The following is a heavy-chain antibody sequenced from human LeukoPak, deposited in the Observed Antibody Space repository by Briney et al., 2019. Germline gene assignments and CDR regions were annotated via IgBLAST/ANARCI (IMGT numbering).Heavy chain of an antibody. Sequence: SETLSLTCTVSGGSISSGDYYWGWIRQPPGKGLEWIGYIYYSGSTYYNPSLKSRVTISVDTSKNQFSLKLSSVTAADTAVYYCARVPCYDYVWGSYRPYYFDYWGQGTLVTVSS. CDR1: GGSISSGDYY. J-gene: IGHJ4*02. V-gene: IGHV4-30-4*01. D-gene: IGHD3-16*02. CDR2: IYYSGST. CDR3: ARVPCYDYVWGSYRPYYFDY.